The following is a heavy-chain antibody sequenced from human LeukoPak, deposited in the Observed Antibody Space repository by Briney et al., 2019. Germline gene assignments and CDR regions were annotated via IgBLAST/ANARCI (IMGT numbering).Heavy chain of an antibody. V-gene: IGHV1-2*06. D-gene: IGHD6-13*01. CDR2: INPNSGGT. CDR1: GYTFNGYY. Sequence: ASVKVSCKASGYTFNGYYMHWVRQAPGQGLEWMGRINPNSGGTNYAQKFQGRVTMTRDTSISTAYMELSRLRSDDPAVYYCARDPTPSSPRLAFFDNWFDPWGQGTLVTVSS. CDR3: ARDPTPSSPRLAFFDNWFDP. J-gene: IGHJ5*02.